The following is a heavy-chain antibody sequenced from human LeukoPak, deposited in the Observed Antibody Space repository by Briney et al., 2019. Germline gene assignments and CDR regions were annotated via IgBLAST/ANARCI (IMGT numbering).Heavy chain of an antibody. D-gene: IGHD1-26*01. Sequence: QPGGSLRPSCAASGFTFSSYVMRWVRQAPGRGLEWVSGISETGGGTYYADSVKGRFTISRDNSKNTLYLQMNSLRAEDTAVYYCSSGAHGTYVFNYWGQGTLVTVSS. J-gene: IGHJ4*02. CDR1: GFTFSSYV. V-gene: IGHV3-23*01. CDR3: SSGAHGTYVFNY. CDR2: ISETGGGT.